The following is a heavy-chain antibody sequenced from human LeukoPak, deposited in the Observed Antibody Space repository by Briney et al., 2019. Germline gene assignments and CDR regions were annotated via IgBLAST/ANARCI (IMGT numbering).Heavy chain of an antibody. CDR1: GFTFSSYA. D-gene: IGHD3-10*01. J-gene: IGHJ5*02. CDR2: ISGSGGST. V-gene: IGHV3-23*01. CDR3: AKDNRITMVRGNWFDP. Sequence: GGSLRLPCAASGFTFSSYAMSWVRQAPGKGLEWVSAISGSGGSTYYADSVKGRFTISRDNSKNTLYLQMNSLRAEDTAVYSCAKDNRITMVRGNWFDPWGQGTLVTVSS.